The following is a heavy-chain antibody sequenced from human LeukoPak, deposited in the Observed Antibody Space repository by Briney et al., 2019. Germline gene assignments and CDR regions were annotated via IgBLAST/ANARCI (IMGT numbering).Heavy chain of an antibody. CDR2: IVVGSSNT. V-gene: IGHV1-58*02. CDR1: GFTFTSSP. CDR3: ATGSGWYSPDY. Sequence: VKVSCKVSGFTFTSSPMQWVRQARGQRLEWIGWIVVGSSNTNYAQKFQERVTITRDMSTNTAYMELSSLTSEDTAVYYCATGSGWYSPDYWGQGTLVTVSS. D-gene: IGHD6-19*01. J-gene: IGHJ4*02.